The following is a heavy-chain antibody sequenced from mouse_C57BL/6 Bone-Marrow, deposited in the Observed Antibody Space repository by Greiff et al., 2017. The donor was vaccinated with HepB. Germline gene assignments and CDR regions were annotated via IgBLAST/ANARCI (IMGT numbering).Heavy chain of an antibody. J-gene: IGHJ3*01. CDR2: ISSGSSTI. CDR1: GFTFSDYG. V-gene: IGHV5-17*01. D-gene: IGHD1-1*01. CDR3: ARGYYYGSSPFAY. Sequence: VKLVESGGGLVKPGGSLKLSCAASGFTFSDYGMHWVRQAPEKGLEWVAYISSGSSTIYYADTVKGRFTISRDNAKNTLFLQMTSLRSEDTAMYYCARGYYYGSSPFAYWGQGTLVTVSA.